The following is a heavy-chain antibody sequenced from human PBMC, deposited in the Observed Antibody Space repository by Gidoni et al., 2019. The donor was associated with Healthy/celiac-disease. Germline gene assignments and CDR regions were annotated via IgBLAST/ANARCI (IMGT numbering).Heavy chain of an antibody. CDR1: GFTFSGSA. V-gene: IGHV3-73*01. J-gene: IGHJ6*02. D-gene: IGHD3-10*01. CDR3: TRHIGFGEANGMDV. Sequence: EVPLVESGGGLVQPGGSLKLSCAVSGFTFSGSAMHWVRQASGKGLEWVGRIRSKANSYATAYAASVKGRFTISRDDSKNTAYLQMNSLKTEDTAVYYCTRHIGFGEANGMDVWGQGTTVTVSS. CDR2: IRSKANSYAT.